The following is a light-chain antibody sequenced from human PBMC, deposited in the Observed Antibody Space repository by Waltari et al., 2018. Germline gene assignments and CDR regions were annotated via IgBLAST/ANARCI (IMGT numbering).Light chain of an antibody. CDR1: TSYISGHNY. CDR3: SSYTITGTVV. CDR2: DGC. Sequence: QSALTQPASVSGSPGQSITLPCTGTTSYISGHNYVSWYHRHPGKAPKLLIYDGCNRPSGVSNRFSVSKSGNTASLTIAGLLAEDEADYYCSSYTITGTVVFGGGTKLTVL. J-gene: IGLJ2*01. V-gene: IGLV2-14*01.